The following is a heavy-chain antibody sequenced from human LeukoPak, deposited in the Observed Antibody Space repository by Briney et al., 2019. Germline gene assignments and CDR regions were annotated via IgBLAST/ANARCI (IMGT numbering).Heavy chain of an antibody. CDR3: ARDLASVVATKDSYGMDV. CDR1: GFTFSSYS. CDR2: ISSSSSYI. Sequence: GGSLRLSCAASGFTFSSYSMNWVRQAPGKGLEWVSSISSSSSYIYYADSVKGRFTISRDNAKNSLYLQMNSLRAEDTAVYYCARDLASVVATKDSYGMDVWGQGTTVTVSS. V-gene: IGHV3-21*01. J-gene: IGHJ6*02. D-gene: IGHD5-12*01.